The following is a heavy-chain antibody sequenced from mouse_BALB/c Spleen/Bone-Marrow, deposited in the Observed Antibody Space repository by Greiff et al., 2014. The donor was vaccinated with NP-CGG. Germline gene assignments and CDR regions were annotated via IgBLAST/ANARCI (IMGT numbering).Heavy chain of an antibody. CDR1: GYNFSDYI. CDR2: FYPGIGSI. J-gene: IGHJ4*01. V-gene: IGHV1-62-2*01. Sequence: VQLQQSGAELVKPGASVRLSCKASGYNFSDYIIYWVKQRSGQGLEWIGWFYPGIGSIKYNEKFKDKATLTADKSSRTVYMELSRLTSEDSAVYFCARHEDLDIRRRLGAMDYWGQGTSVTVSS. CDR3: ARHEDLDIRRRLGAMDY. D-gene: IGHD2-12*01.